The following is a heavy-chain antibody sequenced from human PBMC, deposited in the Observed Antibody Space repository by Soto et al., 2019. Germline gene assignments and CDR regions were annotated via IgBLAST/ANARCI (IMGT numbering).Heavy chain of an antibody. V-gene: IGHV4-59*01. CDR1: GGSISSYY. CDR2: IYYSGST. CDR3: ARRLYGVVAAALDYYYCYYMDV. Sequence: QVQLQESGPGLVKPSETLSLTCTVSGGSISSYYWSWIRQPPGKGLEWIGYIYYSGSTNYNPSLKSRVTISVDTSKNQFSLKLSSVTAADTAVYYCARRLYGVVAAALDYYYCYYMDVWGKGTTVTVSS. D-gene: IGHD2-15*01. J-gene: IGHJ6*03.